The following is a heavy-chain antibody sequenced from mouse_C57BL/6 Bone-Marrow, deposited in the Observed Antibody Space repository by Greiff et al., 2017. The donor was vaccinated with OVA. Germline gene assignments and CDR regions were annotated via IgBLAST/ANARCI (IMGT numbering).Heavy chain of an antibody. Sequence: VQLQQSGAELVRPGASVKLSCTASGFNIKDDYMHWVKQRPEQGLEWIGWIDPENGDTEYASKFQGKANITADTSSNTAYLQLSSLTSEDTAVYYCTTGDYYGSHWYFDVWGTGTTVTVSS. CDR1: GFNIKDDY. V-gene: IGHV14-4*01. D-gene: IGHD1-1*01. J-gene: IGHJ1*03. CDR3: TTGDYYGSHWYFDV. CDR2: IDPENGDT.